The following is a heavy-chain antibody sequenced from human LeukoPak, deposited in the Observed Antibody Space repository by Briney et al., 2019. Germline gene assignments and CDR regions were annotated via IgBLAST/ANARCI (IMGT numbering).Heavy chain of an antibody. D-gene: IGHD6-6*01. J-gene: IGHJ6*03. CDR1: GGSISSGGYY. CDR3: ARDRYGQLVYSSYYYYYMDV. CDR2: IYHSGST. V-gene: IGHV4-30-2*01. Sequence: PSQTLSLTCTVSGGSISSGGYYWSWIRQPPGKGLEWIGYIYHSGSTYYNPSLKSRVTISVDRSKNQFSLKLSSVTAADTAVYYCARDRYGQLVYSSYYYYYMDVWGKGTTVTVSS.